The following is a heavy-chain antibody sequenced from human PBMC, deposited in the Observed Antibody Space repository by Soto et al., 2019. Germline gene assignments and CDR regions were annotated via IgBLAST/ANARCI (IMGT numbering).Heavy chain of an antibody. V-gene: IGHV4-34*01. CDR2: INHSGST. CDR1: GGSFSGYY. D-gene: IGHD2-2*01. Sequence: QVQLQQWGAGLLKPSETLSLTCAVYGGSFSGYYWNWIRQPPGKGLEWIGEINHSGSTNYNPSLKSRVTISVDKSKNHFSLNLSSVTAADTAVYYCARGQDILVPALDYGGQRTLVTVSS. CDR3: ARGQDILVPALDY. J-gene: IGHJ4*02.